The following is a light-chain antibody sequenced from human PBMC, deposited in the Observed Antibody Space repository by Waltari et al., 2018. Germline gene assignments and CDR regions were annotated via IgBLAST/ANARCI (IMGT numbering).Light chain of an antibody. J-gene: IGLJ3*02. Sequence: QTVVTHAPSLSVSPGGTVTLTCALRSASLSTTSYATWYQQTPGQAPRTLVYKANARSSGVPDRFSGSILGNTAALTITGAQADDESDYYCALYMGSGIWVFGGGTRLTVL. CDR1: SASLSTTSY. CDR3: ALYMGSGIWV. V-gene: IGLV8-61*01. CDR2: KAN.